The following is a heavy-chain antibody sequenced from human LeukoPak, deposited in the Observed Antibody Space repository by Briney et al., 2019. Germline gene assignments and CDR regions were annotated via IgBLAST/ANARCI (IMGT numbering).Heavy chain of an antibody. CDR2: IDSSGSTI. CDR1: GFTFSSYK. D-gene: IGHD4-17*01. Sequence: GGSLRLSCAASGFTFSSYKINWVRQAPGKGLEWVSYIDSSGSTIYYADSVKGRFAVSRDNAKNSLYLQMNSLRAEDTAMYYCARDDTTGGAFDIWGQGTMVTVSS. CDR3: ARDDTTGGAFDI. V-gene: IGHV3-48*03. J-gene: IGHJ3*02.